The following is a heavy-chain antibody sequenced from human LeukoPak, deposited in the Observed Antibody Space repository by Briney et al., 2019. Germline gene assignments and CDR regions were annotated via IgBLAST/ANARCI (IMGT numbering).Heavy chain of an antibody. Sequence: GGSLRLSCAASGFTFSNAWMSWVRQAPGQGLEWIGRIKSKTDGETTEYAAPVKGRFTISRDDSKNTLYLQMNSLKTEDTAVYYCTTLRLALAYGVDVWGQGTTVTVSS. CDR3: TTLRLALAYGVDV. J-gene: IGHJ6*02. V-gene: IGHV3-15*01. D-gene: IGHD5/OR15-5a*01. CDR2: IKSKTDGETT. CDR1: GFTFSNAW.